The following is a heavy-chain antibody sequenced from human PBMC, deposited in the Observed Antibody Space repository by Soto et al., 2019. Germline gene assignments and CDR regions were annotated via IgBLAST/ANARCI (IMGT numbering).Heavy chain of an antibody. J-gene: IGHJ6*02. Sequence: QVQLVQSGGKVKKPGAAVMVSCKASGYTFTNYGISWVRQAPGQGLEWMGWISTSNSNTAYAQKFQDRVTMTTDTSTSTAYMELRSLRPYDTAVYYCARPPQVPRSYYFNGLDVWGQGTTVTVPS. V-gene: IGHV1-18*01. CDR1: GYTFTNYG. CDR3: ARPPQVPRSYYFNGLDV. D-gene: IGHD3-10*01. CDR2: ISTSNSNT.